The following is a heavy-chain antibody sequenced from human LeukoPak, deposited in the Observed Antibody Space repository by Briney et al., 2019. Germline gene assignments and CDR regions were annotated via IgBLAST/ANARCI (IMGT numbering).Heavy chain of an antibody. J-gene: IGHJ3*02. D-gene: IGHD3-9*01. CDR3: ARQRALTGWIDAFDI. Sequence: GESLKVSCKGSGYSFTSYWISWVRQMPGKGLEWMGRIDPSDSYTNYSPSFQGHVTISADKSISTAYLQRSSLKASDTAMYYCARQRALTGWIDAFDIWGQGTMVTVSS. V-gene: IGHV5-10-1*01. CDR2: IDPSDSYT. CDR1: GYSFTSYW.